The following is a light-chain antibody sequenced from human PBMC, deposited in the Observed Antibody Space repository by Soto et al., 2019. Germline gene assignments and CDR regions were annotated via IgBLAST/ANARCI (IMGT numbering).Light chain of an antibody. V-gene: IGLV2-23*01. Sequence: QSVLTQPASVSGSPGQSITISCTGTSXDVGSYNLVSWYQQYPGKVPKLVIYEGIKRPSGVSNRFSASKSGNTASLTISGLQTEDEADYYCCSYVGNSYVFGTGTKVTVL. CDR2: EGI. J-gene: IGLJ1*01. CDR3: CSYVGNSYV. CDR1: SXDVGSYNL.